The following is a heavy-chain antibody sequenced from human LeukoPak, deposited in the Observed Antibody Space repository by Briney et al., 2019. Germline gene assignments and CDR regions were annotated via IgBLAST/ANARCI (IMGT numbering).Heavy chain of an antibody. Sequence: SETLSFTCTVSGGSISSFSWSWIRQPPGKGLEWIGSIYYSGSTNYNPSLKSRVTMSVDTSKNQFSLKLSSVTAADTALYYCARHGGETIVAMILHAFDIWGQGTMVTVSS. CDR3: ARHGGETIVAMILHAFDI. J-gene: IGHJ3*02. D-gene: IGHD5-12*01. CDR1: GGSISSFS. CDR2: IYYSGST. V-gene: IGHV4-59*08.